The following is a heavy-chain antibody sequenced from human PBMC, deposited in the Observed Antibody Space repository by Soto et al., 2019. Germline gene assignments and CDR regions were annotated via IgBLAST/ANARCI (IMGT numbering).Heavy chain of an antibody. Sequence: QVQLVQSGAEVKKPGASVKVSCKASGYTFTGYYMHWVRQAPGQGLEWMGWINPNSGGTNYAQKVQGWVTMTRDTSISTAYMELSRLRSDDTAVYYCARASRLYGSGSYFTFDIWGQGTMVTVSS. CDR2: INPNSGGT. CDR1: GYTFTGYY. D-gene: IGHD3-10*01. V-gene: IGHV1-2*04. J-gene: IGHJ3*02. CDR3: ARASRLYGSGSYFTFDI.